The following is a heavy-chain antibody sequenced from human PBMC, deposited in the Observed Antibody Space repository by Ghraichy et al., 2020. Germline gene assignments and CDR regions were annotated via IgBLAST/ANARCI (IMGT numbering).Heavy chain of an antibody. V-gene: IGHV3-21*01. CDR2: ISSSSSYI. CDR1: GFTFSSYS. Sequence: GGSLRLSCAASGFTFSSYSMNWVRQAPGKGLEWVSSISSSSSYIYYADSVKGRFTISRDNAKNSLYLQMNSLRAEDTAVYCCARDSELLSDFDYWGQGTLVTVSS. CDR3: ARDSELLSDFDY. D-gene: IGHD1-26*01. J-gene: IGHJ4*02.